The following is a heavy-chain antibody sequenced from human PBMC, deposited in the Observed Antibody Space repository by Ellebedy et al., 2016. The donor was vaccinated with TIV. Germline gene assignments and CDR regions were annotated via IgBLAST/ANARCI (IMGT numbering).Heavy chain of an antibody. V-gene: IGHV4-34*01. Sequence: SETLSLTCAVYGGSFSGYYWSWIRQPPGKGLEWIGEINQSGRTNYNPSLDKGRVTISVDTSKNQFSLRLSSVTVADTAVYYCAEGRSGWYYSDYWGQGTPVTVSS. J-gene: IGHJ4*02. CDR3: AEGRSGWYYSDY. D-gene: IGHD6-19*01. CDR1: GGSFSGYY. CDR2: INQSGRT.